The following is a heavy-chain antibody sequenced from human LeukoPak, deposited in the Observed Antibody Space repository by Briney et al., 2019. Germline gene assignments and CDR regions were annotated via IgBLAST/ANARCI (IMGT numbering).Heavy chain of an antibody. Sequence: GGSLRLSCAASGFTFSNSAMTWVRQAPGKGLEWVSSMSDGGSSTYYADSVKGRFTVSRDNSKNTLYLQMNSLRAEDTAVYYCAKAPYCGGDCYNLDSWGQGTLVTVSS. CDR3: AKAPYCGGDCYNLDS. D-gene: IGHD2-21*02. V-gene: IGHV3-23*01. J-gene: IGHJ4*02. CDR2: MSDGGSST. CDR1: GFTFSNSA.